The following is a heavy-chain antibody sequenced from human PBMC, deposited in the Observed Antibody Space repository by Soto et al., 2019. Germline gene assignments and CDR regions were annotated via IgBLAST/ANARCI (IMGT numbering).Heavy chain of an antibody. CDR1: GYTFTSYG. CDR3: AREPYYYGSGSYDY. CDR2: ISAYNGNT. D-gene: IGHD3-10*01. V-gene: IGHV1-18*01. Sequence: ASVKVCCKASGYTFTSYGISWVRQAPGQGLEWMGWISAYNGNTNYAQKLQGRVTMTTDTSTSTAYMELRSLRSDDTAVYYCAREPYYYGSGSYDYWGQGTLVTVSS. J-gene: IGHJ4*02.